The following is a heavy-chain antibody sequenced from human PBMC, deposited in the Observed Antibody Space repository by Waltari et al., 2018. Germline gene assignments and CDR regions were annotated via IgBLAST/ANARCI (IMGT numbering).Heavy chain of an antibody. V-gene: IGHV4-59*08. J-gene: IGHJ4*02. D-gene: IGHD3-10*01. CDR1: GDSISSYY. Sequence: QVQLQESGPGLVKPSETLSLTCTVSGDSISSYYWSWIRQPPGKGLEWIGYISYTGSTNYNPSLNSRVTFSVDTSKNQFSLKLSSATAADTAVYYCARALWTTRIYFDYWGLGTLVTVSS. CDR2: ISYTGST. CDR3: ARALWTTRIYFDY.